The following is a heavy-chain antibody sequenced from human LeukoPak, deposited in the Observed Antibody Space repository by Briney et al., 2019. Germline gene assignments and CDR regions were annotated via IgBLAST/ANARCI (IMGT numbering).Heavy chain of an antibody. CDR1: GFTFSSYA. J-gene: IGHJ4*02. CDR2: ISYDGSNK. D-gene: IGHD2-2*01. V-gene: IGHV3-30-3*01. Sequence: GGSLRLSCAASGFTFSSYAMHWVRQAPGKGLEWVAVISYDGSNKYYADSVKGRFTISRDNSKNTLYLQMNSLRAEDTAVYYCASSKGVVAEPVDYWGQGTLVTVSS. CDR3: ASSKGVVAEPVDY.